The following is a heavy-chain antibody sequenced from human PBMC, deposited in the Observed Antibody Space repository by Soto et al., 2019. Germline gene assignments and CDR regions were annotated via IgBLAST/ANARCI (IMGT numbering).Heavy chain of an antibody. CDR3: ATPSTVTAEVYFDY. D-gene: IGHD4-17*01. V-gene: IGHV3-21*01. CDR1: GFTFSSYS. J-gene: IGHJ4*02. Sequence: GGSLRLSCAASGFTFSSYSMNWVRQAPGKGLEWVSSISSSSSYIYYADSVKGRFTTSRDNAKNSLYLQMNSLRAEDTAVYYCATPSTVTAEVYFDYWGQGTLVTVSS. CDR2: ISSSSSYI.